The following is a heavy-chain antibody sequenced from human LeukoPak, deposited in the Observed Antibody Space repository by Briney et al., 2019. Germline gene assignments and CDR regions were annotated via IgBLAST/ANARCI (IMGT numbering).Heavy chain of an antibody. V-gene: IGHV3-23*01. J-gene: IGHJ4*02. Sequence: PGGSLRLSCAASGFTFSDYGMSWVRQAPGKGLEWVSAISGSGGSTYCADSVKGRFTISRDNSKNTLYLQMNSLRAEDTAVYYCARGLIGIGDYWGQGTLVTVSS. CDR1: GFTFSDYG. CDR3: ARGLIGIGDY. CDR2: ISGSGGST. D-gene: IGHD1-26*01.